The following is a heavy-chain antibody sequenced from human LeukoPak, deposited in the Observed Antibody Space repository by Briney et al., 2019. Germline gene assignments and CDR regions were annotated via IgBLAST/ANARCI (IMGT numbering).Heavy chain of an antibody. D-gene: IGHD3-22*01. J-gene: IGHJ4*02. V-gene: IGHV4-61*01. CDR3: ARKYTNAGYYYDSSGYSFFDY. CDR1: GGSISSGSYY. CDR2: IYYSGST. Sequence: SETLSLTCTVSGGSISSGSYYWSWIRQPPGKGLEWIGSIYYSGSTNYNPSLKSRVTISVDTSKNQFSLKLSSVTAADTAVYYCARKYTNAGYYYDSSGYSFFDYWGQGTLVTVSS.